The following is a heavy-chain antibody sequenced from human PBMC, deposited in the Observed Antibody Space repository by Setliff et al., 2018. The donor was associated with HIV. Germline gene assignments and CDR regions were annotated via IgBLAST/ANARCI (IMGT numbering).Heavy chain of an antibody. V-gene: IGHV4-4*07. Sequence: SETLSLTCTVSGVSISNYYWSWIRQPAGKGLEWIGRIYTSGNTNYNPSLKSRVTISVDTSKNQFSLKLSSVTAADTAVYYCARLDCSSSSGFVDYWGQGTLVTVSS. D-gene: IGHD2-2*01. J-gene: IGHJ4*02. CDR3: ARLDCSSSSGFVDY. CDR1: GVSISNYY. CDR2: IYTSGNT.